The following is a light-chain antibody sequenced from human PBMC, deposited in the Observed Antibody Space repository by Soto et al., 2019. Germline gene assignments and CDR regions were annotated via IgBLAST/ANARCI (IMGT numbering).Light chain of an antibody. V-gene: IGLV2-14*01. CDR2: EVN. CDR1: SSNVGGFNY. Sequence: QSALTQPASVSGSPGQSITISCTGTSSNVGGFNYVSWYQQHPGKAPKLIIYEVNNRPSGVSNRFSGSKSGNTASLTISGLQAEDEADYYCSSYTSSSTLLLFGGGTKLTVL. CDR3: SSYTSSSTLLL. J-gene: IGLJ2*01.